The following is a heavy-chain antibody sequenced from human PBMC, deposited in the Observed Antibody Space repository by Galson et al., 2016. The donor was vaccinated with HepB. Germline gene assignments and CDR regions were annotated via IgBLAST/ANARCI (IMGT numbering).Heavy chain of an antibody. CDR3: ATVPLQFVNYYYYYPMDV. J-gene: IGHJ6*02. V-gene: IGHV1-24*01. D-gene: IGHD2-15*01. CDR2: FDSHDGET. CDR1: GHILTELC. Sequence: SVKVSCKVSGHILTELCVHWVRQAPGKGLAWKGGFDSHDGETIYAQKFQGSVTMTEDTSTDTANMVLSSLSSDATAVSYCATVPLQFVNYYYYYPMDVWGQGTTVSVSS.